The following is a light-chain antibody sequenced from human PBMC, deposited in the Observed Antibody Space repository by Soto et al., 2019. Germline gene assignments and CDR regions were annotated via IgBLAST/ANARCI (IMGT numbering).Light chain of an antibody. CDR2: EVN. CDR3: CSYATTTL. V-gene: IGLV2-23*02. J-gene: IGLJ2*01. CDR1: SSDIGSYDL. Sequence: QSVLTQPASVSGSPGQSITISCTGTSSDIGSYDLVSWYQQHPGNAPRLIIYEVNKRPSGVSNRFSGSKSGNTASLTVSGLQAEDGAEYYCCSYATTTLFGGGTKLTV.